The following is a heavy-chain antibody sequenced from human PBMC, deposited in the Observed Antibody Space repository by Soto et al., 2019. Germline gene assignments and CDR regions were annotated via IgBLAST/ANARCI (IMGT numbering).Heavy chain of an antibody. CDR2: ISHDGVTK. Sequence: GGSLRLSCTASGSTFPNYTMHWVRRAPDKGLEWVAVISHDGVTKNSADSVKGRFTISRDNSRNTLYLQMNSLRIEDTAMYYCVRGGYSSSWERLDPWGQGTLVTVS. J-gene: IGHJ5*02. V-gene: IGHV3-30-3*01. D-gene: IGHD4-4*01. CDR3: VRGGYSSSWERLDP. CDR1: GSTFPNYT.